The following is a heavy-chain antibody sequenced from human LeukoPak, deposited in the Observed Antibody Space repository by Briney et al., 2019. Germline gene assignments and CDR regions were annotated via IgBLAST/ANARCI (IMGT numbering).Heavy chain of an antibody. CDR2: INYSGTNM. J-gene: IGHJ4*02. Sequence: GGSLRLSCAASGFTFSSYSMNWVRQAPGKGLEWVSSINYSGTNMYYADSVKGRFTISRDNAKNSLFLQMNSLRPEDMAVYYCVTSGCSGATCYFYFDYWGQGTLVTVSS. CDR1: GFTFSSYS. V-gene: IGHV3-21*01. CDR3: VTSGCSGATCYFYFDY. D-gene: IGHD2-15*01.